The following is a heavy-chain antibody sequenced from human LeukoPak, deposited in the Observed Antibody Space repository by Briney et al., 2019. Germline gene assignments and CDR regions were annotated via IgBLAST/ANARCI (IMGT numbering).Heavy chain of an antibody. CDR2: INSDGRDT. CDR1: GFTLTPYW. CDR3: VRDCCSWDAFDI. D-gene: IGHD2-21*01. J-gene: IGHJ3*02. Sequence: GGSLRLSCEAAGFTLTPYWMHWVRHAPGKGLVWVARINSDGRDTGYADSVKGRLTISRDNAKNTVYLQMNSLRAEDTAVYYCVRDCCSWDAFDIWGQGTMVTVSS. V-gene: IGHV3-74*01.